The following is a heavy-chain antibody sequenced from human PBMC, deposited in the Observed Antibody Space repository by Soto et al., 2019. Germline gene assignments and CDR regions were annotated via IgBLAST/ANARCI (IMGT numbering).Heavy chain of an antibody. CDR1: GGSFSGYY. V-gene: IGHV4-34*01. CDR3: ASPYGSGSYEGWFDP. D-gene: IGHD3-10*01. Sequence: SETLSLTCAVYGGSFSGYYWSWIRQPPGKGLEWIGEINHSGSTNYNPSLKSRVTVSVDTSKNQFSLKLSSVTAADTAVYYCASPYGSGSYEGWFDPWGQGTLVTVSS. CDR2: INHSGST. J-gene: IGHJ5*02.